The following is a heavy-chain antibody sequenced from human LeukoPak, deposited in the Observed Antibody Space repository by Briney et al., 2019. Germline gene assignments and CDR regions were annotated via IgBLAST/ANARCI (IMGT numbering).Heavy chain of an antibody. CDR1: GFTFTHYG. Sequence: PGGSLRLSCAASGFTFTHYGMNWVRPAPGKGLEWVSGIRANGETTYYADSVRGRFTISRDNSKDTLYLQMNSLRAEDTAVYYCAKEPGLTYYYDSSGYYGWFDYWGQGTLVTVSS. V-gene: IGHV3-23*01. D-gene: IGHD3-22*01. CDR2: IRANGETT. J-gene: IGHJ5*01. CDR3: AKEPGLTYYYDSSGYYGWFDY.